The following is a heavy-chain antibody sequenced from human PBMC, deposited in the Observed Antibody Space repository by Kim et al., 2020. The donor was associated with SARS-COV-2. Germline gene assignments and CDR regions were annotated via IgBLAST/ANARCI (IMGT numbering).Heavy chain of an antibody. V-gene: IGHV3-7*03. CDR2: IKQDGSEK. D-gene: IGHD3-9*01. Sequence: GGSLRLSCAASGFTFSSYWMSWVRQAPGKGLEWVANIKQDGSEKYYVDSVKGRFTISRDNAKNSLYLQMNSLRAEDTAVYYCAREWDILTGYSTPHFDYWGQGTLVTVSS. CDR1: GFTFSSYW. J-gene: IGHJ4*02. CDR3: AREWDILTGYSTPHFDY.